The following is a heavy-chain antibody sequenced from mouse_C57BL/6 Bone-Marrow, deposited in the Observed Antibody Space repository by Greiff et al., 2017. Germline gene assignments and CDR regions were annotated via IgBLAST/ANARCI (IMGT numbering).Heavy chain of an antibody. Sequence: VQLLQSGAELVRPGASVKLSCTASGFNIKDDYMHWVKQRPEQGLEWIGWIDPENGDTEYASKFQGKATITADTSSNTASLQLRSLTSEDTAVYYCTTLYDGYWGQGTTLTVSS. CDR1: GFNIKDDY. CDR2: IDPENGDT. D-gene: IGHD2-3*01. CDR3: TTLYDGY. J-gene: IGHJ2*01. V-gene: IGHV14-4*01.